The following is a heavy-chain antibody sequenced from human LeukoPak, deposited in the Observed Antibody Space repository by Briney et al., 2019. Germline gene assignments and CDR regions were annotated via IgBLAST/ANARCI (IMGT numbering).Heavy chain of an antibody. J-gene: IGHJ4*02. V-gene: IGHV4-39*07. Sequence: SETLSLTCTVSGGSISSSSYYWGWIRQPPGKGLEWIGSIYYSGSTYYNPSLKSRVTISVDTTKNQFSLKLSSVTAADTAVYYCARLDYDILTGYSPALGYWGQGTLVTVSS. CDR3: ARLDYDILTGYSPALGY. CDR2: IYYSGST. D-gene: IGHD3-9*01. CDR1: GGSISSSSYY.